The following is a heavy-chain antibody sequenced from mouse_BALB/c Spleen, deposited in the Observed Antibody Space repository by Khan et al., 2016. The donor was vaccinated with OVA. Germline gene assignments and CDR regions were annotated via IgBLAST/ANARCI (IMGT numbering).Heavy chain of an antibody. V-gene: IGHV3-2*02. CDR1: GYSITSGYG. D-gene: IGHD1-2*01. Sequence: EVQLQESGPGLVKPSQSLSLTCTVTGYSITSGYGWNWIRQFPGNKLEWMGYISYSGSTNYNPSLKSRIFINRDTYKNQFFLQLNSVTTEDTATYYCARTARIKYWGQGTTLTVSS. CDR2: ISYSGST. CDR3: ARTARIKY. J-gene: IGHJ2*01.